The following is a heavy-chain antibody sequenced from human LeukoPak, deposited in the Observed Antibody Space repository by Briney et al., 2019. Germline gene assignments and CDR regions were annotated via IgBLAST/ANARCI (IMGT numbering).Heavy chain of an antibody. CDR2: IRYDGSK. Sequence: PGGSLRLSCAASGFTFSSYGMHWVRQAPGKGLEWVAFIRYDGSKYYADSVKGRFTISRDNSKNTLYLQMNSLRAEDTAVYYCAKDRRTGYFQHWGQGTLVTVSS. J-gene: IGHJ1*01. D-gene: IGHD3-10*01. V-gene: IGHV3-30*02. CDR3: AKDRRTGYFQH. CDR1: GFTFSSYG.